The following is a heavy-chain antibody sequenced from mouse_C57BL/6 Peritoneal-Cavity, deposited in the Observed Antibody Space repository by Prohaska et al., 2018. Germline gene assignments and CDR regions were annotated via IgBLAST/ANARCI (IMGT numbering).Heavy chain of an antibody. CDR3: ARDPAWFAY. Sequence: EVQLVESGGGLVKPGGSLKLSCAASGFTFSDYGMHWVGQAPEKWLEWVAYISSGSSTIYYADTVKGRFTISRDNAKNTLFLQMTSLRSEDTAMYYCARDPAWFAYWGQGTLVTVSA. J-gene: IGHJ3*01. CDR2: ISSGSSTI. CDR1: GFTFSDYG. V-gene: IGHV5-17*01.